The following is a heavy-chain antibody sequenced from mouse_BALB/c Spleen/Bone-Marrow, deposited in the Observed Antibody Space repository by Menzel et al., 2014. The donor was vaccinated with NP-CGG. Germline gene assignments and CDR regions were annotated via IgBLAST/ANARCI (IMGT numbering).Heavy chain of an antibody. CDR3: ARVLEGFAY. J-gene: IGHJ3*01. Sequence: VQLQESGPGPVAPSQSLSITCTVSGFSLTSYGVHWVRQPPGKGLEWLGVIWAGGSTNYNSALMSRLSISKDNSKSQVFLKMNSLQTDDTAMYYCARVLEGFAYWGQGTLVTVSA. CDR2: IWAGGST. CDR1: GFSLTSYG. V-gene: IGHV2-9*02.